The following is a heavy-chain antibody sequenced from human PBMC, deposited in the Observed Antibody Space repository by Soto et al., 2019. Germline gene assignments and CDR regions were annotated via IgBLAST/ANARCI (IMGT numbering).Heavy chain of an antibody. D-gene: IGHD3-10*01. Sequence: QVQLVQSGAEVKTPGSSVKVSCKASGGTFRSYAISWVRQAPGQGLEWMGGIIPIFGTANYAQKFQGRVTITADKSTSTAYMELSSLRSEDTAVYYCARVEVLLWCGVPTLSWFDPWGQGTLVTVSS. V-gene: IGHV1-69*06. CDR2: IIPIFGTA. CDR3: ARVEVLLWCGVPTLSWFDP. J-gene: IGHJ5*02. CDR1: GGTFRSYA.